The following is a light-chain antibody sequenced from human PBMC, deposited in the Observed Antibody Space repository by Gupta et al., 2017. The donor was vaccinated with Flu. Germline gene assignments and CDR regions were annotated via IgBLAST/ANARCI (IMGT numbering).Light chain of an antibody. CDR3: GVWDRSRSAGG. V-gene: IGLV1-51*02. CDR2: EDD. Sequence: QSVLTQPPSVSAAPGQRVTISCSGSSSNIGGHYLSWYQQGPGTAPKLLIYEDDKRPSGIPDRFSASKSGTTATLYITGLQTGDEADYFCGVWDRSRSAGGFGGGTKLTVL. CDR1: SSNIGGHY. J-gene: IGLJ2*01.